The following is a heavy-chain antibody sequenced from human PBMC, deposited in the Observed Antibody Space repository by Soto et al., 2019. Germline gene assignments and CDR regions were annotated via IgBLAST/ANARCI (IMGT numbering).Heavy chain of an antibody. J-gene: IGHJ6*03. CDR2: IYYSGSV. D-gene: IGHD4-17*01. V-gene: IGHV4-4*02. CDR3: ARGSFVTNYYYYNMDV. CDR1: SYSISRSHW. Sequence: SEPLSPTCTVSSYSISRSHWLTWFRQSPGKGLEWLGDIYYSGSVYYNPSLRSRISISMDKSNNQFSLNLSSVTAADTAVYYCARGSFVTNYYYYNMDVWGKGTPVTVS.